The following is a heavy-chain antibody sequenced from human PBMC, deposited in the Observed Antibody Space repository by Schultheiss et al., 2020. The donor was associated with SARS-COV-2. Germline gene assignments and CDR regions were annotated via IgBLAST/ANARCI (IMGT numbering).Heavy chain of an antibody. Sequence: GGSLRLSCAASGFTVSSNYMSWVHQAPGKGLEWVAVISYDGSNKYFADSVRGRFTISRDNSNNTLYLQMNSLRTEDTAVYYCAAPRGDYSRVGIPKYFYYHYMEVWGKGTTVTVSS. V-gene: IGHV3-30*03. CDR3: AAPRGDYSRVGIPKYFYYHYMEV. D-gene: IGHD4-11*01. CDR2: ISYDGSNK. J-gene: IGHJ6*03. CDR1: GFTVSSNY.